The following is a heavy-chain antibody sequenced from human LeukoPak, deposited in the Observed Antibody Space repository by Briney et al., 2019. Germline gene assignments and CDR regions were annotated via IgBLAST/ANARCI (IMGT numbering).Heavy chain of an antibody. CDR1: GGSISGSY. Sequence: SETLSLTCTVSGGSISGSYWSWIRQPPGKGLEWIAYMYNSGSTNYNPSLKSRVTISIDTSKNQFSLKLSSLTAADTAVYYCARDSRGDYFDYWGQGTLVTVSS. CDR3: ARDSRGDYFDY. V-gene: IGHV4-59*01. J-gene: IGHJ4*02. CDR2: MYNSGST.